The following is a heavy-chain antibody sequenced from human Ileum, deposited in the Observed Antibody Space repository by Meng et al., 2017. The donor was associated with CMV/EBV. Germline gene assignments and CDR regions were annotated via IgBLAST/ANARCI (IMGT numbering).Heavy chain of an antibody. CDR3: ARVYIYGSSNDL. Sequence: GESLKISCAASGFTFSSYAMHWVRQAPGKGLEWVAVISYDGSNKYYADSVKGRFTISRDNSKNTLYLQMNSLRAEDTAVYYCARVYIYGSSNDLWGQGTLVTVSS. CDR2: ISYDGSNK. J-gene: IGHJ5*02. CDR1: GFTFSSYA. V-gene: IGHV3-30-3*01. D-gene: IGHD3-10*01.